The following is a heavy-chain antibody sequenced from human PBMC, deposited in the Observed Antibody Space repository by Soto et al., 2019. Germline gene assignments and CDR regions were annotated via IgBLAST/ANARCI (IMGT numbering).Heavy chain of an antibody. CDR1: GGTFSSYA. CDR2: IIPISGTA. J-gene: IGHJ6*02. Sequence: QVQLVQSGAEVKKPGSSVKVSCKASGGTFSSYAISWVRQAPGQGLEWMGGIIPISGTANYAQKFQGRVTMTADESTSTAYMELSSLRLEDTAVYYCARSQGSSTSLEIYYYYYYGMDVWGQGTTVTVSS. D-gene: IGHD2-2*01. V-gene: IGHV1-69*01. CDR3: ARSQGSSTSLEIYYYYYYGMDV.